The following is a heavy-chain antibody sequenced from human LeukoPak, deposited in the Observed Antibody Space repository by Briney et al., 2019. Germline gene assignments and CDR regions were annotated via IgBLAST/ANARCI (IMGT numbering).Heavy chain of an antibody. CDR3: ARDQAGYDFGFDY. D-gene: IGHD5-12*01. Sequence: AGSLRLSCAASGFTFSSFAMHWVPQAPGKGLEGVVVIWEDGSNKYCAVSVRGRFTISRDNSKNTLYLQMNSLRAEDTAVYYCARDQAGYDFGFDYWGQGALVTVSS. J-gene: IGHJ4*02. V-gene: IGHV3-33*01. CDR1: GFTFSSFA. CDR2: IWEDGSNK.